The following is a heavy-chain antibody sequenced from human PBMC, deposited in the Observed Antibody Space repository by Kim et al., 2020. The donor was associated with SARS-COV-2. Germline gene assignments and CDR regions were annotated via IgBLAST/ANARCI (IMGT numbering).Heavy chain of an antibody. D-gene: IGHD6-13*01. Sequence: SETLSLTCAVYGGSFSGYYWSWIRQPPGKGLEWIGEINHSGSTNYNPSLKSRVTISVDTSKNQFSLKLSSVTAAATAVYSCARGSSSWYTNRYYFDYWG. CDR3: ARGSSSWYTNRYYFDY. CDR2: INHSGST. V-gene: IGHV4-34*01. J-gene: IGHJ4*01. CDR1: GGSFSGYY.